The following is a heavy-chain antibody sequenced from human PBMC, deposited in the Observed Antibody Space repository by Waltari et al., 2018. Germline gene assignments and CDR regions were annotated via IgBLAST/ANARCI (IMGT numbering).Heavy chain of an antibody. V-gene: IGHV4-59*01. J-gene: IGHJ5*01. CDR2: IYHTGSA. CDR3: VRDQGWTVGRPSRFDS. CDR1: GASISNYY. Sequence: QVQLQESGPGLVKPSETLSLTCTVSGASISNYYWTWIRQPPGKGLGWIGYIYHTGSANYKPSLQSRISMSVDTSKKQFSLMMRSVTAADTAVYYCVRDQGWTVGRPSRFDSWGQGILVTVSS. D-gene: IGHD1-26*01.